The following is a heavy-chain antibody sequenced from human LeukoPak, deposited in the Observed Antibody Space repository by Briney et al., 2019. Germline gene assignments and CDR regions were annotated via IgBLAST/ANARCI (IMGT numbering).Heavy chain of an antibody. D-gene: IGHD6-6*01. CDR3: ARGFRRGYFDL. V-gene: IGHV4-34*01. CDR1: GGSFSGYY. Sequence: SETLSLTCAVYGGSFSGYYWSWIRQPPGKGLEWIGEINHSGSTNYNPSLKSRVTISVDTSKNQFSLKLSSVTAADMAVYYCARGFRRGYFDLWGRGTLVTVSS. CDR2: INHSGST. J-gene: IGHJ2*01.